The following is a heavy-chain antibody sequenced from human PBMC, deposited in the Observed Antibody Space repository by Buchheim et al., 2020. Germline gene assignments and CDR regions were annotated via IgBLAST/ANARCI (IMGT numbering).Heavy chain of an antibody. CDR1: GFTFSSYA. Sequence: QVQLVESGGGVVQPGRSLRLSCAASGFTFSSYAMHWVRQAPGKGLEWVAVISYDGSNKYYADSVKGRFTISRDNSKNTLYLQMNSLRAEDTAVYYCARDYDFWSGYYIYWGQGTL. D-gene: IGHD3-3*01. CDR3: ARDYDFWSGYYIY. CDR2: ISYDGSNK. J-gene: IGHJ4*02. V-gene: IGHV3-30-3*01.